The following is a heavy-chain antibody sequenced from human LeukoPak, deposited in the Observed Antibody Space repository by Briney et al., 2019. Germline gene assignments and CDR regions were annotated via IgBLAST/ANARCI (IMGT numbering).Heavy chain of an antibody. CDR3: ARGGYDILTGYYSI. D-gene: IGHD3-9*01. Sequence: SVKVSCKASGGTFSSYAISWVRQAPGQGLEGMGGIIPIFGTANYAQKFQGRVTITADESTSTAYMELSSLRSEDTAVYYCARGGYDILTGYYSIWGQGTLVTVSS. J-gene: IGHJ4*02. V-gene: IGHV1-69*13. CDR1: GGTFSSYA. CDR2: IIPIFGTA.